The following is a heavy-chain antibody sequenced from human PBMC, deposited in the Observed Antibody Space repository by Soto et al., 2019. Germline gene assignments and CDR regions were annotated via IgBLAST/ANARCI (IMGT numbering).Heavy chain of an antibody. Sequence: PSETLSLTCTVSGGSISSYYWSWIRQPPGKGLEWIGYIYYSGSTNYNPSLKSRVTMSVDTSKNQFSLKLSSVTAVDTAVYYCARSRDGVVDHWGQGTLVTSPQ. V-gene: IGHV4-59*12. CDR2: IYYSGST. J-gene: IGHJ4*02. CDR3: ARSRDGVVDH. CDR1: GGSISSYY. D-gene: IGHD2-15*01.